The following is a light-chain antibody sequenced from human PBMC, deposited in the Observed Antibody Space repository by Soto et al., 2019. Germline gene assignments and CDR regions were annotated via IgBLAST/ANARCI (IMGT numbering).Light chain of an antibody. CDR2: QVS. CDR3: SSFTSTHTYV. J-gene: IGLJ1*01. CDR1: SSDVGGYHY. Sequence: QCALTQPASVSGSPGQSMTISCTGSSSDVGGYHYVSWYQQHPGKAPKLIIYQVSHRPSGVSDRFSGSKSGNTASLTISGLQGEDEATYYCSSFTSTHTYVFGTGTKVTVL. V-gene: IGLV2-14*03.